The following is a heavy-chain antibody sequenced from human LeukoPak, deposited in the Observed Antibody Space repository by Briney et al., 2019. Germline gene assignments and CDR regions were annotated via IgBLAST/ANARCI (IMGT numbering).Heavy chain of an antibody. V-gene: IGHV4-4*02. J-gene: IGHJ3*02. CDR1: GGSISSSNW. CDR3: ARKGWLLRPRDAFDI. Sequence: PSGTLSLTCAVSGGSISSSNWWSWVRQPPGKGLEWIGEIYHSGSTNYNPSLKSRVTISVDKSKNQFSLKLSSVTAADTAVYYCARKGWLLRPRDAFDIWGQGTMVTVFS. CDR2: IYHSGST. D-gene: IGHD4-23*01.